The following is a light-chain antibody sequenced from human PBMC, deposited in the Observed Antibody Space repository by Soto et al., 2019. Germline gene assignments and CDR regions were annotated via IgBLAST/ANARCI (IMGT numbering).Light chain of an antibody. V-gene: IGKV1-39*01. CDR1: QSITSY. Sequence: DSQMTQSPSSLSASIGDRVTITCRASQSITSYLNWYQQKPGKPPKLLIYAASSLQSGVPSRFSGSGSGTDFTLTISSLQPEDFGTYYCQQSYRTPITFGQGTRLEI. J-gene: IGKJ5*01. CDR2: AAS. CDR3: QQSYRTPIT.